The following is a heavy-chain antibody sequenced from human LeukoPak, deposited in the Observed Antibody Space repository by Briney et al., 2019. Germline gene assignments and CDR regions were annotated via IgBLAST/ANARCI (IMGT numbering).Heavy chain of an antibody. J-gene: IGHJ4*02. D-gene: IGHD6-19*01. CDR3: ATEFLGAVAETGDY. V-gene: IGHV3-21*01. CDR1: GFPFSSYA. CDR2: ISRTSGNI. Sequence: PGGSLRLSCAASGFPFSSYAMNWVRQAPGKGLEWVSSISRTSGNIYYADSVKGRFTISRGNAKNSLYLQMNSLRAEDTAVYYCATEFLGAVAETGDYWGQGTLVTVSS.